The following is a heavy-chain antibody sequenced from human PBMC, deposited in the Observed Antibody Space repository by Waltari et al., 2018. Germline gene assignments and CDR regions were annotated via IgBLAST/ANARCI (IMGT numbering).Heavy chain of an antibody. V-gene: IGHV1-8*01. J-gene: IGHJ4*02. D-gene: IGHD6-13*01. Sequence: QVQLVQSGAEVKKPGASVKVSCKASGYTSTSYDITWVRQATGQGLEWMGWMNPNSGNTGYAQKFQGRVTMTRNTSISTAYMELSSLRSEDTAVYYCARGVFIAAAGTGDYWGQGTLVTVSS. CDR2: MNPNSGNT. CDR3: ARGVFIAAAGTGDY. CDR1: GYTSTSYD.